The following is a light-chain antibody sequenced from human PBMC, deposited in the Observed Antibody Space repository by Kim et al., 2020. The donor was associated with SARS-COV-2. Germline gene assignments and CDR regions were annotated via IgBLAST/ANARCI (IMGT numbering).Light chain of an antibody. Sequence: YELTQPPSVSVSPGQTASITCSGDKLGDKYACWYQQKPGQSPVLVIYQDNKRPSGIPERFSGSNSGNTATLTISGTQAMDEADYYCQAWDSSTFYVFGTGTKVTVL. CDR1: KLGDKY. CDR3: QAWDSSTFYV. V-gene: IGLV3-1*01. CDR2: QDN. J-gene: IGLJ1*01.